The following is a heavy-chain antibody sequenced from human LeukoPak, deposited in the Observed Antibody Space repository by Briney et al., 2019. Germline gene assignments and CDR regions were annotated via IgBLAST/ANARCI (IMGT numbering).Heavy chain of an antibody. D-gene: IGHD2-21*02. CDR1: GYTFTSYG. CDR2: ISTCYGNT. CDR3: ARGLRAYCGGDCYPFDY. V-gene: IGHV1-18*01. J-gene: IGHJ4*02. Sequence: ASVKVCCNAAGYTFTSYGISWVREAPAQGLEWMGWISTCYGNTNKAQKLQGRVTMTTDTSTSTAYLELRSLRSDDTAVYFCARGLRAYCGGDCYPFDYWGEGTLVTVSS.